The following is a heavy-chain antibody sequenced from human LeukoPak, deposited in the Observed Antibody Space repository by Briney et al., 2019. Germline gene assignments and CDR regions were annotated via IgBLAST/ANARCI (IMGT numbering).Heavy chain of an antibody. D-gene: IGHD5-12*01. J-gene: IGHJ4*02. CDR1: GYTFTGYY. CDR2: INPDSGGT. CDR3: ARDIVATKNLDY. Sequence: GASVKVSCKASGYTFTGYYMHWVRQAPGQGLEWMGWINPDSGGTNYAQKFQGRVTMTRDTSISTAYMELSRLRSDGTAVCYCARDIVATKNLDYWGQGTLVTVSS. V-gene: IGHV1-2*02.